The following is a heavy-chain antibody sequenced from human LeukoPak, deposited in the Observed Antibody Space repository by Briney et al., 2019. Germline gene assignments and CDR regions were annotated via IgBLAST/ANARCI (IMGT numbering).Heavy chain of an antibody. CDR3: ARIWTYYYDSSGHYYFDY. D-gene: IGHD3-22*01. CDR1: GYTFTGYY. V-gene: IGHV1-2*02. CDR2: INPNSGGT. Sequence: GASVKVSCKASGYTFTGYYMHWVRQAPGQGLEWMGWINPNSGGTNYAQKFQGRVTMTRDTSISTAYMELSGLRSDDTAVCYCARIWTYYYDSSGHYYFDYWGQGTLVTVSS. J-gene: IGHJ4*02.